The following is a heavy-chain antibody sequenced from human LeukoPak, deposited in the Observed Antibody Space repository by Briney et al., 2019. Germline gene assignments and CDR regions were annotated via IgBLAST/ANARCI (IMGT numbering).Heavy chain of an antibody. Sequence: PGGSLRLSCAVSGFTFSNYGMSWARQAPGKGLEWVSAISSSGSDTYYADSVKGRFTISRDNAKNSLYLQMNSLRAEDTAVYYCARVGQGYCSGGSCYAITPFYGMDVWGQGTTVTVSS. V-gene: IGHV3-23*01. J-gene: IGHJ6*02. CDR1: GFTFSNYG. CDR3: ARVGQGYCSGGSCYAITPFYGMDV. D-gene: IGHD2-15*01. CDR2: ISSSGSDT.